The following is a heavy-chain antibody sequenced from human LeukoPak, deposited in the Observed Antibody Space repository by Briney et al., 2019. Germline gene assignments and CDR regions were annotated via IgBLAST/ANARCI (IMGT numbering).Heavy chain of an antibody. V-gene: IGHV4-34*01. CDR1: GGSFSGYY. Sequence: PSETLSLTCAVYGGSFSGYYWSWIRQPPGKGLEWIGEINHSGSTNYNPSLKSRVTISVDTSKNQFSLKLSSVTAADTAVYYCARDRAQQLVFRQGRFDYWGQGTLVTVSS. CDR3: ARDRAQQLVFRQGRFDY. J-gene: IGHJ4*02. D-gene: IGHD6-13*01. CDR2: INHSGST.